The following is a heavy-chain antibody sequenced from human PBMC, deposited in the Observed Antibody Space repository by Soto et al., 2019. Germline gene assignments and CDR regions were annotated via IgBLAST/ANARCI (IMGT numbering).Heavy chain of an antibody. D-gene: IGHD5-18*01. V-gene: IGHV3-30*18. CDR2: ISYDGSNK. CDR1: GFTFSSYG. J-gene: IGHJ4*02. CDR3: AKLWAFTAMPLGGDY. Sequence: QVQLVESGGGVVQPGRSLRLSCAASGFTFSSYGMHWVRQAPGKGLEWVAVISYDGSNKYYADSVKGRFTISRDNSKNTLYLQMNSLRAEDTAVYYCAKLWAFTAMPLGGDYWGQGTLVTVSS.